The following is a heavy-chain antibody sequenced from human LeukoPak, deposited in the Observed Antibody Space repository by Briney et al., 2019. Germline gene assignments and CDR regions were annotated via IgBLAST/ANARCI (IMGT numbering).Heavy chain of an antibody. J-gene: IGHJ4*02. D-gene: IGHD3-9*01. CDR1: GYIFTGYY. CDR3: ARAMGLRYFDWNKGLDY. V-gene: IGHV1-2*02. CDR2: INANSGGT. Sequence: ASVKVSCKASGYIFTGYYMHWVRQAPGQGLEWMGWINANSGGTKYAQKFQGRVTMTRDTSISTAYMELSSLRSDDTAVYYCARAMGLRYFDWNKGLDYWGQGTLVTVSS.